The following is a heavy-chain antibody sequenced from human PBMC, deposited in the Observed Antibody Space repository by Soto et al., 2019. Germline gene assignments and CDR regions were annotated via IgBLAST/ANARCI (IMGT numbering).Heavy chain of an antibody. CDR1: GASISRYY. V-gene: IGHV4-59*01. CDR2: LYNTGST. Sequence: NPSETLSLTCTVSGASISRYYWSWIRQSPGKGLEWIGYLYNTGSTIYNPSLKSRVTISVDTSKNQFSLKMNSVTAADTAVYYCARGLITGSHYSGGWYYFDSWGQGTQVTVSS. D-gene: IGHD6-19*01. CDR3: ARGLITGSHYSGGWYYFDS. J-gene: IGHJ4*02.